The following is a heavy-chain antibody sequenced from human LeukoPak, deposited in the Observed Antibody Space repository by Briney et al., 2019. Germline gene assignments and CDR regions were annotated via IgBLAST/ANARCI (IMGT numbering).Heavy chain of an antibody. J-gene: IGHJ6*03. CDR1: GFTFSSYS. CDR3: ARDYLRGGGIQLWTPVSYYYYYMDV. V-gene: IGHV3-21*04. Sequence: GGSLRLSCAASGFTFSSYSMNWVRQAPGKGLEWVSSISSSSSYIYYADSVKGRFTISRDNAKNSLYLQMNSLRAEDTALYYCARDYLRGGGIQLWTPVSYYYYYMDVWGKGATVTVSS. CDR2: ISSSSSYI. D-gene: IGHD5-18*01.